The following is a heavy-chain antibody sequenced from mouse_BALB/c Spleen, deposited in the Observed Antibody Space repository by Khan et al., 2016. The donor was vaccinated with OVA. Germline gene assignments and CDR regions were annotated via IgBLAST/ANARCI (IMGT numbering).Heavy chain of an antibody. V-gene: IGHV5-6*01. D-gene: IGHD4-1*01. Sequence: EVELVESGGDLVRPGGSLKLSCAASGFSFSNYSMSWVRQTPDKRLEWVATIRSGGDYTYYPDSVKGRFTISSDNAKNTLYLHMSSLKSEDTAIYYCASHLTGSFAYWGQGTLVTVSA. CDR2: IRSGGDYT. J-gene: IGHJ3*01. CDR1: GFSFSNYS. CDR3: ASHLTGSFAY.